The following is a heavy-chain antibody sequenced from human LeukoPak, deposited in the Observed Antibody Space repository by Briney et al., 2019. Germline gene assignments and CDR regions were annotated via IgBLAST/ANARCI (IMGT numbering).Heavy chain of an antibody. Sequence: PGGSLRLSCAASGFSFSAYGMNWVRQAPGKGLEWVSAIGGSGATTYYADSVRGRFTISRDNSKKTMYLQMSSLRAEDTAVYYCAKIRLEESATGYWGQGTLVTVSS. CDR1: GFSFSAYG. D-gene: IGHD2-15*01. J-gene: IGHJ4*02. CDR2: IGGSGATT. CDR3: AKIRLEESATGY. V-gene: IGHV3-23*01.